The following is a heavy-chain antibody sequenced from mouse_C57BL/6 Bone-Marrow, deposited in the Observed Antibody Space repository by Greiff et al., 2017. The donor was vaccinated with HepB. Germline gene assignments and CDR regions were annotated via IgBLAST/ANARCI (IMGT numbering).Heavy chain of an antibody. V-gene: IGHV1-82*01. CDR3: AIPYSYAMDY. D-gene: IGHD1-1*01. CDR2: IYPGDGDT. Sequence: IQLQQSGPELVKPGASVKISCKASGYAFSSSWMNWVKQRPGKGLEWIGRIYPGDGDTNYNGKFKGKATLTADKSSSTAYMQRSSLTSEDSAVYFCAIPYSYAMDYWGQGTSVTVSS. CDR1: GYAFSSSW. J-gene: IGHJ4*01.